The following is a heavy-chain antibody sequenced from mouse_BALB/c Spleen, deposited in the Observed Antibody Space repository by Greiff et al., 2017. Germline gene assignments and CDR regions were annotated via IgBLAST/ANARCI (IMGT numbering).Heavy chain of an antibody. J-gene: IGHJ2*01. CDR3: AILWLRRYFDY. V-gene: IGHV1-63*02. CDR2: IYPGGGYT. Sequence: VQLQQSGAELVRPGTSVKISCKASGYTFTNYWLGWVKQRPGHGLEWIGDIYPGGGYTNYNEKFKGKATLTADTSSSTAYMQLSSLTSEDSAVYFCAILWLRRYFDYWGQGTTLTVSS. D-gene: IGHD2-2*01. CDR1: GYTFTNYW.